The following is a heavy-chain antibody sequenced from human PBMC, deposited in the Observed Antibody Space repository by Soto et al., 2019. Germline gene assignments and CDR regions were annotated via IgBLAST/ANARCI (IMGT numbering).Heavy chain of an antibody. CDR3: ARSRSSAMVTSDY. D-gene: IGHD2-2*01. CDR1: GYSFPDYG. Sequence: QVQLVQSGTEVKKPGASVKVSCKTSGYSFPDYGVTWVRQAPGEGLQWMGWSAAYNDDTDYAQDFQGRVTMTTDTSTSTAYMELRSLRSYDTAVYFCARSRSSAMVTSDYWGQGTLVTVSS. J-gene: IGHJ4*02. CDR2: SAAYNDDT. V-gene: IGHV1-18*01.